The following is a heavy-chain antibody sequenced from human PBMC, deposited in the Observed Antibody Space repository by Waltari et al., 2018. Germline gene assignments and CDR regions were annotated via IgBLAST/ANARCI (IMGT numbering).Heavy chain of an antibody. Sequence: QVQLQQWGAGLLKPSETLSLTCAVYGGSFSGYYWSWTRQPPGKGLEWIGEINHSGSTNYNPSLKSRVTISVDTSKNQFSLKLSSVTAADTAVYYCARRNPIWGAFDIWGQGTMVTVSS. CDR3: ARRNPIWGAFDI. V-gene: IGHV4-34*01. CDR1: GGSFSGYY. CDR2: INHSGST. D-gene: IGHD3-9*01. J-gene: IGHJ3*02.